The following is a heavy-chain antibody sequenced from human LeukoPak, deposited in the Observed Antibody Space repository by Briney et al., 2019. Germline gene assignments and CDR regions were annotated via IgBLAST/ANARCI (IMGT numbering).Heavy chain of an antibody. CDR3: ARIAGSGSLNWFDP. J-gene: IGHJ5*02. V-gene: IGHV1-2*02. CDR2: IYPKSGGT. Sequence: EASVKVSCKASGYTFTTYYMHWVRQAPGQGPEWMGWIYPKSGGTNSAQKFQGRVTLTRDTSISTTYMELTGLRSDDTAVYYCARIAGSGSLNWFDPWGQGTLVTVSS. CDR1: GYTFTTYY. D-gene: IGHD3-10*01.